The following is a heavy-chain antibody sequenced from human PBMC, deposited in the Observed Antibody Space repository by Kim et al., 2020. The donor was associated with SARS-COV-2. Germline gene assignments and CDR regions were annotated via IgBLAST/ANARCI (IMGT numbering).Heavy chain of an antibody. J-gene: IGHJ4*02. CDR3: ASYDYVWGSYRQDY. V-gene: IGHV4-39*07. Sequence: PPLKRRVTISVDTSKNRVSLKLSSVTAADTAVYYCASYDYVWGSYRQDYWGQGTLVTVSS. D-gene: IGHD3-16*02.